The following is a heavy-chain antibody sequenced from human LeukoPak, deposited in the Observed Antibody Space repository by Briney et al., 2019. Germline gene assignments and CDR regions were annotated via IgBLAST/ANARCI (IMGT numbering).Heavy chain of an antibody. CDR2: IRSSGSSI. CDR3: ATLIAVAGTDY. J-gene: IGHJ4*02. Sequence: GGSLRLAWAASGFTFSDYYMNWIRQAPGKGREWVSYIRSSGSSIYYADSVKGRFTISRDNAKNSLYLQMNSLRAEDTAVYYCATLIAVAGTDYWGQGTLVTVSS. D-gene: IGHD6-19*01. CDR1: GFTFSDYY. V-gene: IGHV3-11*04.